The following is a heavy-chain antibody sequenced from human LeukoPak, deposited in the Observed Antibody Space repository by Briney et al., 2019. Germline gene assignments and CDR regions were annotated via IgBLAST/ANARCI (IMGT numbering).Heavy chain of an antibody. CDR3: ARVFRVAATGRYFDY. CDR1: GYTFTSCD. V-gene: IGHV1-8*01. Sequence: ASVKVSCTASGYTFTSCDINWVRQATGQGLEWMGWMNPNSGNTGYAQKFQGRVTMTRNTSITTAYMELSSLRSEDTAVYYCARVFRVAATGRYFDYWGQGTLVTVSS. D-gene: IGHD6-13*01. J-gene: IGHJ4*02. CDR2: MNPNSGNT.